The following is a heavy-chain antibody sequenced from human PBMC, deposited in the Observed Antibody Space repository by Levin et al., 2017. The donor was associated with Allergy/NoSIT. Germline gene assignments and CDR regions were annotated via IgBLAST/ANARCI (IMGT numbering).Heavy chain of an antibody. J-gene: IGHJ4*02. CDR1: GGSFSGYY. CDR2: INHSGST. D-gene: IGHD5-18*01. V-gene: IGHV4-34*01. Sequence: ESLKISCAVYGGSFSGYYWSWIRQPPGKGLEWIGEINHSGSTNYNPSLKSRVTISVDTSKNQFSLKLSSVTAADTAVYYCARGPRGYSYGGDYWGQGTLVTVSS. CDR3: ARGPRGYSYGGDY.